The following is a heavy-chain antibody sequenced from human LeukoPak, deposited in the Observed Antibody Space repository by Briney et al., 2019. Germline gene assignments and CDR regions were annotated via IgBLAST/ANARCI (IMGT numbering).Heavy chain of an antibody. CDR2: IKQDGSEK. CDR3: ARGRGRWLQFGYYFDY. CDR1: GFTFSSYG. Sequence: GGSLRLSCAASGFTFSSYGMHWVRQAPGKGLEWVANIKQDGSEKYYVDSVKGRFTISRDNAKNSLYLQMNSLRVEDTAVYYCARGRGRWLQFGYYFDYWGQGTLVTVSS. J-gene: IGHJ4*02. D-gene: IGHD5-24*01. V-gene: IGHV3-7*01.